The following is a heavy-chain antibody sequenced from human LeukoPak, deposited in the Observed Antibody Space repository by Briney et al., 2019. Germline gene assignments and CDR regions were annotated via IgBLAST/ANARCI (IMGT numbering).Heavy chain of an antibody. J-gene: IGHJ4*02. CDR3: ARGRSCTNGVCYGDFDS. CDR1: GYTFTSYD. Sequence: ASVNVSCKASGYTFTSYDINWVRQATAQGRDWMGWRSPNSGNTGYAQKFQGRVTMTRNTSISTAYMELSSLRSEDTAVYYCARGRSCTNGVCYGDFDSWGQGNLVTVSS. V-gene: IGHV1-8*01. CDR2: RSPNSGNT. D-gene: IGHD2-8*01.